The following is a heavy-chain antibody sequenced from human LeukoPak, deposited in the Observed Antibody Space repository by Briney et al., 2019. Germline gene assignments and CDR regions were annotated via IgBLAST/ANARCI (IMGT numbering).Heavy chain of an antibody. CDR2: ISGSGDGT. V-gene: IGHV3-23*01. J-gene: IGHJ3*02. D-gene: IGHD3-22*01. CDR1: GFTFSNYA. CDR3: AKRRVDSSGYVHAFDI. Sequence: PGGSLRLSCAASGFTFSNYAMTWVRQAPGRGLEWVSAISGSGDGTYYADSVKGRFTISRDNPKNMLYLQMNSLRAEDTALYYCAKRRVDSSGYVHAFDIWGQGTLVTVSS.